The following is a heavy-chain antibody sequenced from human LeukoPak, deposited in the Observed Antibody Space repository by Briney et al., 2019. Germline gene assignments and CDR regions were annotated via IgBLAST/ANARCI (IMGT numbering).Heavy chain of an antibody. CDR1: GFTFSSYA. CDR3: AKTRSGSYYFDY. J-gene: IGHJ4*02. Sequence: GGSLRLSCAASGFTFSSYAMSWVRQAPGKGLEWVSATSGSGGSTYYADSVKGRFTISRDNSKNTLYLQMNSLRAEDTAVYYCAKTRSGSYYFDYWGQGTLVTVSS. D-gene: IGHD1-26*01. CDR2: TSGSGGST. V-gene: IGHV3-23*01.